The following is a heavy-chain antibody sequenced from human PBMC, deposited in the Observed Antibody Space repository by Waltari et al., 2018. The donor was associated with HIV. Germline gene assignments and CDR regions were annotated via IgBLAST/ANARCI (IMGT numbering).Heavy chain of an antibody. D-gene: IGHD1-26*01. CDR3: ARTYSGSYPRGYAFNI. J-gene: IGHJ3*02. CDR1: GGSISAYY. V-gene: IGHV4-59*01. CDR2: IYYNGKT. Sequence: QVQMQASGPGLVKPSETLSLPCTVSGGSISAYYLSWIRQPPGKGLELIGFIYYNGKTNYNPSLKSRVTISMGTSRNHFSLQLTSVTAADTAVYYCARTYSGSYPRGYAFNIWGQGTMVTVSS.